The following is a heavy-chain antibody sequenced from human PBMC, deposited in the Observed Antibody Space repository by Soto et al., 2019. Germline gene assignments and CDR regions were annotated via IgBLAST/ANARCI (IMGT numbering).Heavy chain of an antibody. CDR3: EGLTTTKADNSVYYYGVDV. Sequence: QVQLVQSGPEVKKPGSSIKVSCKASGGTFSSYAVNWVRQAPGQGVEWLGGIIPVFPTPKYANKFQGRLTITADRPTSTTYMELSSRTSEDTAAYYCEGLTTTKADNSVYYYGVDVWGKGTTVSVSS. V-gene: IGHV1-69*06. D-gene: IGHD6-13*01. CDR2: IIPVFPTP. CDR1: GGTFSSYA. J-gene: IGHJ6*04.